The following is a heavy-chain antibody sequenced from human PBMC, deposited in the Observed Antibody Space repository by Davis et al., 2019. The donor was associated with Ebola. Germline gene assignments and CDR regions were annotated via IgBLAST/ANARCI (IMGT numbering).Heavy chain of an antibody. V-gene: IGHV3-30*03. CDR1: GFTFSSYG. CDR2: ISYDGSNK. J-gene: IGHJ6*02. D-gene: IGHD4-17*01. Sequence: GESLKISCAASGFTFSSYGMHWVRQAPGKGLEWVAVISYDGSNKYYADSVKGRFTISRDNSKNTLYLQMNSLRAEDTAVYYCARDRQWDYGDYVYYYYYYGMDVWGQGTTVTVSS. CDR3: ARDRQWDYGDYVYYYYYYGMDV.